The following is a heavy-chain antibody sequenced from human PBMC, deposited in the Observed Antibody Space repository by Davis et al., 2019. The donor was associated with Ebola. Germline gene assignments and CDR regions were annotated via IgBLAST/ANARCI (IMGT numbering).Heavy chain of an antibody. CDR2: ISYDGSNK. V-gene: IGHV3-30*03. CDR3: ARLFGVIPVFDY. CDR1: GFTVSSDY. J-gene: IGHJ4*02. Sequence: GGSLRLSCVASGFTVSSDYMSWVRQAPGKGLEWVAVISYDGSNKYYADSVKGRFTVSRDNAKNSLYLEMNSLRDEDTAVYYCARLFGVIPVFDYWGQGTLVTVSS. D-gene: IGHD3-3*01.